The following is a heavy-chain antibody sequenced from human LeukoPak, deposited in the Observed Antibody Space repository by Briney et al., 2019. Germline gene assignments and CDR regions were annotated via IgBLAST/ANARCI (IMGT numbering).Heavy chain of an antibody. CDR2: IYPGDSDT. CDR1: GYSFTSYW. J-gene: IGHJ4*02. CDR3: ATSESQTKFDY. Sequence: GESLKISCKGSGYSFTSYWIGWVRQMPGKGLEWMGIIYPGDSDTAYSPSFQGQVTISADKSINTAYLQWNSLKASDSAMYYCATSESQTKFDYWGQGILVTVSS. V-gene: IGHV5-51*01. D-gene: IGHD1/OR15-1a*01.